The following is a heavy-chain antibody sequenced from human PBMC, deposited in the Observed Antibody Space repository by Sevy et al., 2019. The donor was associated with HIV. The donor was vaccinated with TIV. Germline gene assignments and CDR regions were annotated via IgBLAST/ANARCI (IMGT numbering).Heavy chain of an antibody. CDR3: ARIGYSSSWPNFDY. V-gene: IGHV1-2*02. J-gene: IGHJ4*02. CDR2: INPNSGGT. D-gene: IGHD6-13*01. CDR1: GYTFTGYY. Sequence: ASVKVSCKASGYTFTGYYMHWVRQAPGQGLEWMGWINPNSGGTNYAQTFQGRVTMTRDTSISTAYMELSRLRSDDTAVYYCARIGYSSSWPNFDYWGQGTLVTVSS.